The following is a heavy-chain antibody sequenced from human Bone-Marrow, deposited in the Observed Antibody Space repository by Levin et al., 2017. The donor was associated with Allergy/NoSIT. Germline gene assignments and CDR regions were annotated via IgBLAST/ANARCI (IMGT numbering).Heavy chain of an antibody. Sequence: GGSLRLSCAASGFSFSSFSMHWVHQAPGKGLEWVAVISHDGSDKHYGDSVKGRFTISRDNSNNTVFLQMNSLRVEDTAVYYCARARDYYDNSGFMNYWGHGVLVTVSS. D-gene: IGHD3-22*01. CDR3: ARARDYYDNSGFMNY. V-gene: IGHV3-30-3*01. J-gene: IGHJ4*01. CDR2: ISHDGSDK. CDR1: GFSFSSFS.